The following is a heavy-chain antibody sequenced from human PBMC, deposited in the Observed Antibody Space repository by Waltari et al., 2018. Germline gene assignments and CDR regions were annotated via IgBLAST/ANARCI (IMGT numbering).Heavy chain of an antibody. CDR1: GFTVSSNY. V-gene: IGHV3-53*02. CDR2: IYSGGST. D-gene: IGHD2-15*01. Sequence: EVQLVETGGGLIQPGGSLRLSCAASGFTVSSNYMSWVRQAPGKGLEWVSVIYSGGSTYYADSVKGRFTISRDNSKNTLYLQMNSLRAEDTAVYYCAREGYCSGGSCYSNVWGQGTLVTVSS. CDR3: AREGYCSGGSCYSNV. J-gene: IGHJ4*02.